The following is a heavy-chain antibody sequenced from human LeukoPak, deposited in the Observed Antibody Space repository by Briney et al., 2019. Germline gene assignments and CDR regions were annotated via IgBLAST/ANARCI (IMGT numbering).Heavy chain of an antibody. V-gene: IGHV3-48*03. J-gene: IGHJ4*02. CDR2: ITSGGGTI. CDR3: ARGFNYAFDY. D-gene: IGHD2-2*01. Sequence: SGGSLRLSCAASGFTFSVYEMNWVRQAPGKGLEWLSYITSGGGTIYYADSVKGRFTISRDNAKNSLYLQMNSLRADDTATYYCARGFNYAFDYWGQGTLVTVSS. CDR1: GFTFSVYE.